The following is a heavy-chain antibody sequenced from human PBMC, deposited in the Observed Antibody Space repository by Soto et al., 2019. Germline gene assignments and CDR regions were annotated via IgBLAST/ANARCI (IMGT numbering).Heavy chain of an antibody. Sequence: ASVKVSCKVSGYTLTELSMHWVRQAPGKGLEWMGGFDPEDGATIYAQKFQGRVTMTEDTSTDIAYMELSSLRSEDTAVYYCATEYSYGYAYYYGMDVWGQGTTGTVSS. D-gene: IGHD5-18*01. J-gene: IGHJ6*02. CDR3: ATEYSYGYAYYYGMDV. CDR1: GYTLTELS. CDR2: FDPEDGAT. V-gene: IGHV1-24*01.